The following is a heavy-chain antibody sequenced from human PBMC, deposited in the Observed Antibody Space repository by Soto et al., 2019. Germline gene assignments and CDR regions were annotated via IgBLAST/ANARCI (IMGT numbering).Heavy chain of an antibody. CDR2: ISYSGTT. CDR1: SGSISGYH. D-gene: IGHD6-13*01. J-gene: IGHJ4*02. CDR3: VSSSWYSLDY. V-gene: IGHV4-59*12. Sequence: SETLSLTCSVSSGSISGYHWSWIRQPPGKGLEWIGFISYSGTTSYNPSLSSRVTISVDKSKNQFSLKLTSVTAADTAVYYCVSSSWYSLDYWGQGTRVTVSS.